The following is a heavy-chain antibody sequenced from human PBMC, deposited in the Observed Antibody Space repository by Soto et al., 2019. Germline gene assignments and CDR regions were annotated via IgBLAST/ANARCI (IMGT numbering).Heavy chain of an antibody. CDR3: ARVPIAAAGRGGYYGMDV. Sequence: SETLSLTCAVSGYSISSGYYWGWIRQPPGKGLEWIGSIYHSGSTYYNPSLKSRVTISVDTSKNQFSLKLSSVTAADTAVYYCARVPIAAAGRGGYYGMDVWGQGTTVTVS. J-gene: IGHJ6*02. V-gene: IGHV4-38-2*01. CDR1: GYSISSGYY. CDR2: IYHSGST. D-gene: IGHD6-13*01.